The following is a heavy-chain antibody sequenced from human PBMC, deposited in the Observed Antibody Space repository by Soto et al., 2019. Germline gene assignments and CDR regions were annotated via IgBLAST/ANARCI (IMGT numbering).Heavy chain of an antibody. J-gene: IGHJ3*02. CDR1: GFSLSTSGVG. CDR2: IYWDDDK. D-gene: IGHD3-10*01. CDR3: ARRYSGSYRYDAFDI. V-gene: IGHV2-5*02. Sequence: QITLKESGPTLVKPTQTLTLTCTFSGFSLSTSGVGVGWIRQPPGKALEWLALIYWDDDKRYSPSLNRRLTIXXDXSXXQVVLTMTNMDPVDTATYYCARRYSGSYRYDAFDIWGQGTMVTVS.